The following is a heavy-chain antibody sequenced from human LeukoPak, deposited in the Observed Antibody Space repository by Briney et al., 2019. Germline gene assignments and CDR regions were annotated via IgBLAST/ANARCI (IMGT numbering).Heavy chain of an antibody. V-gene: IGHV1-18*01. J-gene: IGHJ3*02. CDR1: GYTFTGQY. CDR3: ATSLRVVRGVINAFDI. Sequence: ASVKVSCKASGYTFTGQYMHWVRQAPGQGLEWMGWISAYNGNTNYAQKLQGRVTMTTDTSTSTAYMELRSLRSDDTAVYYCATSLRVVRGVINAFDIWGQGTMVTVSS. D-gene: IGHD3-10*01. CDR2: ISAYNGNT.